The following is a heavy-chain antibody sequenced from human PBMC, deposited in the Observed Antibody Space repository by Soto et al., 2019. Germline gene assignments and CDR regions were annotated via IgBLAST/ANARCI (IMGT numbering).Heavy chain of an antibody. J-gene: IGHJ4*02. CDR1: GFSLNTRGVG. D-gene: IGHD3-16*01. V-gene: IGHV2-5*02. CDR3: VHKGEGDRILDF. Sequence: QITLKESGPTLVKPTQTLTLTCTFSGFSLNTRGVGVGWIRQPPGKALEWLTLIYWDDAKEYSPSLKSRLTITKDTSKNQVVLIMTNMDPVETATYYCVHKGEGDRILDFWGQGALVTVSS. CDR2: IYWDDAK.